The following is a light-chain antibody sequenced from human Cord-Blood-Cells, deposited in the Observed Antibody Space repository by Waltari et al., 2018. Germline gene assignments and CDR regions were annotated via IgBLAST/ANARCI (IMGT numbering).Light chain of an antibody. Sequence: QSVLTQPPSASGTPGQRVTISCSGSSSNIGRTTANRYQQLPGTAPKLLIYTNKQRPSGVPDRCAGPNSGPSASLAISGLQSEDEADCYCAAWDDSLNGPVFGGGTKLTVL. J-gene: IGLJ2*01. CDR3: AAWDDSLNGPV. V-gene: IGLV1-44*01. CDR2: TNK. CDR1: SSNIGRTT.